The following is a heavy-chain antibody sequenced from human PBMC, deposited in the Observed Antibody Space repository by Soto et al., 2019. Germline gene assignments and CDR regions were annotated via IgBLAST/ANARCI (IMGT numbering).Heavy chain of an antibody. CDR2: IIPIFGTA. CDR3: ALKTYYYGSGSYPYGMDV. J-gene: IGHJ6*02. CDR1: GGTFSSYA. Sequence: QVQLVQSGAEVKKPGSSVKVSCKASGGTFSSYAISWVRQAPGQGLEWMGGIIPIFGTANYAQKFQGRVTIPADESTSTAYMELSSLRSEDTAVYYCALKTYYYGSGSYPYGMDVWGQGTTVTVSS. D-gene: IGHD3-10*01. V-gene: IGHV1-69*01.